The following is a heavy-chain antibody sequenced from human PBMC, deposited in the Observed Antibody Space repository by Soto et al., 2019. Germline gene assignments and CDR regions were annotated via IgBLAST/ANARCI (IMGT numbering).Heavy chain of an antibody. J-gene: IGHJ4*02. CDR2: IIPIFGTA. V-gene: IGHV1-69*01. CDR1: GGTFSSYA. D-gene: IGHD6-13*01. CDR3: ARGDPGSSWYGVFDY. Sequence: VKVSCKASGGTFSSYAISWVRQAPGQGLEWMGGIIPIFGTANYAQRFQGRVTITADESTSTAYMELSSLRSEDTAVYYCARGDPGSSWYGVFDYWGQGTLVTVSS.